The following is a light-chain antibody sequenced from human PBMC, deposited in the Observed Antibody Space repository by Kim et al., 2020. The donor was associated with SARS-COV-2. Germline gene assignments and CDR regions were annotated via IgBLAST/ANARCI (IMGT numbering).Light chain of an antibody. CDR1: SSDIGGYNF. J-gene: IGLJ2*01. CDR2: EVN. CDR3: SSYAGRQNLV. Sequence: QSALTQPPSASGSPGQSVTISCTGTSSDIGGYNFGAWYQQHPGKAPKVMIYEVNKRPSGVPDRFSGSKSGNTASLTVSGLQAEDEADYYCSSYAGRQNLVFGGGTKVTVL. V-gene: IGLV2-8*01.